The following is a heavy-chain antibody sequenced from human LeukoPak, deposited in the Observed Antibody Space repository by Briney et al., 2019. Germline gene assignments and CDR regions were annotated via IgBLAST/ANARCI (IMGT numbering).Heavy chain of an antibody. V-gene: IGHV3-23*01. J-gene: IGHJ4*02. CDR1: GFTFSSYA. CDR2: ISGSGGST. CDR3: AEEAHIVVVPAAILRGW. D-gene: IGHD2-2*01. Sequence: GGSLRLSRAASGFTFSSYAMSWVRQAPGKGLEWVSAISGSGGSTYYADSVKGRFTISRDNSKNTLYLQMNSLRAEDTAVYYCAEEAHIVVVPAAILRGWWGQGTLVTVSS.